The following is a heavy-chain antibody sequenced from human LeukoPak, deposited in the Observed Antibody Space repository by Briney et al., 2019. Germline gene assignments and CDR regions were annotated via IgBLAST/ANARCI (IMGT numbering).Heavy chain of an antibody. J-gene: IGHJ4*02. Sequence: GGSLRLSCAASGFTFSNAWMNWVRQAPGKGLLWVSRINSDVSSTSYADSVKGRFTISRDNAKNTLYLQMNSLRAEDTAVYYCARRIAAAAAPYYLDYWGQGTLVTVSS. V-gene: IGHV3-74*01. CDR3: ARRIAAAAAPYYLDY. CDR1: GFTFSNAW. CDR2: INSDVSST. D-gene: IGHD6-13*01.